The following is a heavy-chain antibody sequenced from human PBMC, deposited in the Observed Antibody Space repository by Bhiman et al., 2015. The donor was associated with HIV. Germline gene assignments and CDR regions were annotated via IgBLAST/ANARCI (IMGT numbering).Heavy chain of an antibody. CDR1: GFPLGTYH. Sequence: EVQLVESGGGLVKPGGSLRLSCAASGFPLGTYHMNWVRQAPGKGLEWVSSISSSSGDIYYADSVRGRFTISRDNAKNSLFLQMDSLRAEDTAIYYCARDFYPGYTSTWYYFDGWGQGTLVTVSS. J-gene: IGHJ4*02. D-gene: IGHD6-13*01. CDR2: ISSSSGDI. V-gene: IGHV3-21*01. CDR3: ARDFYPGYTSTWYYFDG.